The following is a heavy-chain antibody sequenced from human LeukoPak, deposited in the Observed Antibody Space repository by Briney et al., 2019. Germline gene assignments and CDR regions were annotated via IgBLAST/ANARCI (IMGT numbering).Heavy chain of an antibody. J-gene: IGHJ6*04. D-gene: IGHD3-10*02. CDR1: GFTFSDYN. Sequence: GGSLRLSCAASGFTFSDYNMNWVRQSPGKGLEWVSYISSSSSTIYYADSVKGRFTISRDNAKNSLYLQMNSLRAEDTAVYYCAELGITMIGGVWGKGTTVTISS. V-gene: IGHV3-48*04. CDR3: AELGITMIGGV. CDR2: ISSSSSTI.